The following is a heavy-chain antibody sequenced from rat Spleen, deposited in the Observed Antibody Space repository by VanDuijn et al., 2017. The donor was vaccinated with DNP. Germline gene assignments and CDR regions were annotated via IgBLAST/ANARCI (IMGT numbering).Heavy chain of an antibody. D-gene: IGHD1-4*01. V-gene: IGHV5-7*01. Sequence: EVQLVESGGGLVQPGRSLKLSCAASGFTFSDYNMAWVRQAPKKGLEWVATISYDGSSTYYRDSVKGRFTISRDNAKSTLYLQMDSLRSEDTATYYCARHAPNYPDYWGQGVMVTVSS. J-gene: IGHJ2*01. CDR1: GFTFSDYN. CDR3: ARHAPNYPDY. CDR2: ISYDGSST.